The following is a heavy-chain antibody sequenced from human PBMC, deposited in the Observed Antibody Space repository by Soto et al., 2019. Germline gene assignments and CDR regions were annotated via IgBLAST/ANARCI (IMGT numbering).Heavy chain of an antibody. CDR3: AKDLTPGWSIDYYYGMDV. Sequence: QVQLVESGGGVVQPGRSLRLSCAASGFTFSSYGMHWVRQAPGKGLEWVAVISYDGSNKYYADSVKGRFTISRDNSKNTLYLQMNSLRAEDTAVYYCAKDLTPGWSIDYYYGMDVWGQGTTVTVSS. D-gene: IGHD6-19*01. CDR1: GFTFSSYG. V-gene: IGHV3-30*18. J-gene: IGHJ6*02. CDR2: ISYDGSNK.